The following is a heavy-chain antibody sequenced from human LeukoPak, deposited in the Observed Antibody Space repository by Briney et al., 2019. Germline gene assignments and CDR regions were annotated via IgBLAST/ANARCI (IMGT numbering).Heavy chain of an antibody. Sequence: SETLSVTCTVAGGSISSYYWSWIRQPPGKGLEWIGYIYYSGTTNYNPSIKSRVNISVDTSKNQFSLKLSSVTAADTAVYYCASTSKGHPYGDSNWFDPWGQGTLVTVSS. CDR1: GGSISSYY. V-gene: IGHV4-59*01. CDR2: IYYSGTT. D-gene: IGHD4-17*01. CDR3: ASTSKGHPYGDSNWFDP. J-gene: IGHJ5*02.